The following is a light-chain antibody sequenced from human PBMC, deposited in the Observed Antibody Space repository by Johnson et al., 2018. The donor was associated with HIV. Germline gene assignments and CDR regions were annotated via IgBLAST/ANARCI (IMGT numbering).Light chain of an antibody. Sequence: QSVLTQPPSVSAAPGQKVTISCSGSSSNIGNNYVSWYQQLPGTAPKLLIYDNNERPSGIPDRFSGSTSGTSATLVITGLQPGDEADYHCATWDSSLSAGFYVFGTGTKVTVL. CDR1: SSNIGNNY. J-gene: IGLJ1*01. V-gene: IGLV1-51*01. CDR3: ATWDSSLSAGFYV. CDR2: DNN.